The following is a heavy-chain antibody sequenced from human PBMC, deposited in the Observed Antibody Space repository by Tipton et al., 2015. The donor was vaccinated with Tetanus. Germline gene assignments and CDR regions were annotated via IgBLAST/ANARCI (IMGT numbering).Heavy chain of an antibody. CDR1: GFIFSSYG. D-gene: IGHD2-15*01. CDR3: AREADCSGGSCFSGDFDS. V-gene: IGHV3-33*01. CDR2: SWYDGTDT. Sequence: SGFIFSSYGIHWVRQAPGKGLEWVAVSWYDGTDTYYADSVKGRFTLSRDNSKNTLYLQMNSLRVEDAAVYYCAREADCSGGSCFSGDFDSWGQGTQVTVSS. J-gene: IGHJ4*02.